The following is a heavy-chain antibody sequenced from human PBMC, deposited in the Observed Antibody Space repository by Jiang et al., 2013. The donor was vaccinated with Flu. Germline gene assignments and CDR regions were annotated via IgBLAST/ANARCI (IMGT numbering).Heavy chain of an antibody. CDR2: IYYSGST. CDR3: AGGVVVTAGAEYFQH. CDR1: GGSISSYY. D-gene: IGHD2-21*02. V-gene: IGHV4-59*01. Sequence: PGLVKPSETLSLTCTVSGGSISSYYWSWIRQPPGKGLEWIGYIYYSGSTNYNPSLKSRVTISVDTSKNQFSLKLSSVTAADTAVYYCAGGVVVTAGAEYFQHWGQGTLVTVSS. J-gene: IGHJ1*01.